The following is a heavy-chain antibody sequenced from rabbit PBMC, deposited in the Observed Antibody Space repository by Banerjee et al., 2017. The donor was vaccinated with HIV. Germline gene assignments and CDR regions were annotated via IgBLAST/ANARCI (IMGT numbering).Heavy chain of an antibody. J-gene: IGHJ4*01. CDR1: GFSFSSSYW. Sequence: QQQLEESGGGLVKPGGTLTLTCTASGFSFSSSYWICWVRQAPGKGLEWIGCIYTGSGSTYYASWAKGRFTISKPSSTTVTLQMTSLTAADTATYFCARNPYGLNGDDLILWGPGTLVTVS. D-gene: IGHD2-1*01. CDR3: ARNPYGLNGDDLIL. CDR2: IYTGSGST. V-gene: IGHV1S45*01.